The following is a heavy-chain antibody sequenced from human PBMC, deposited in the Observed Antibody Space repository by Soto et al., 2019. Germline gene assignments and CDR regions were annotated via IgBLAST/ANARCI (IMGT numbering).Heavy chain of an antibody. D-gene: IGHD1-1*01. CDR3: ARVRGGNRDDPNEGFDY. CDR1: GGTFSSYA. V-gene: IGHV1-69*12. CDR2: IIPIFGTA. Sequence: QVQLVQSGAEVKKPGSSVKVSCKASGGTFSSYAISWVRQAPGQGLEWMGGIIPIFGTANYAQKFQGRVTITADESTSTAYMELSSLRSEDTAVYYCARVRGGNRDDPNEGFDYWGQGTLVTVSS. J-gene: IGHJ4*02.